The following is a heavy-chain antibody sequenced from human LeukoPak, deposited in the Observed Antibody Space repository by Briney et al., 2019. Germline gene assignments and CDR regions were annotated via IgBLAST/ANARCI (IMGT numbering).Heavy chain of an antibody. Sequence: PSETLSLTCTVSGGSISSGGYYWSWLRQHPGQGLEWIGYIYYSGSTYYNPSLKSRVTISVDTSKNQFSLKLSSVTAADTAAYYCAREYPYDYGDGGAWFDPWGQGTLVTVSS. J-gene: IGHJ5*02. CDR1: GGSISSGGYY. CDR2: IYYSGST. CDR3: AREYPYDYGDGGAWFDP. D-gene: IGHD4-17*01. V-gene: IGHV4-31*03.